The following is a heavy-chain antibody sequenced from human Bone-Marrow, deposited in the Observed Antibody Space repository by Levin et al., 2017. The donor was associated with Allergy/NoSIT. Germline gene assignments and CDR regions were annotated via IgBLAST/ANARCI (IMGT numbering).Heavy chain of an antibody. V-gene: IGHV1-18*01. D-gene: IGHD2-15*01. CDR3: ARDKSPAHY. CDR2: INVYNDNT. CDR1: GYGFGNSA. J-gene: IGHJ4*02. Sequence: PGESLKISCKTSGYGFGNSAITWMRRAPGQGLEWIGWINVYNDNTNYAQKFQGRVTMTTDTSTSTAYLELSSLRSDDTAIYYCARDKSPAHYWGQGTQVTVSS.